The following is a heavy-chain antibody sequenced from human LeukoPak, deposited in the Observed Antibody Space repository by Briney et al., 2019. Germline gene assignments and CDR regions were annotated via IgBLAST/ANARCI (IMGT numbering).Heavy chain of an antibody. CDR2: FDPEDGET. CDR3: ATDRLQYRTFDY. Sequence: ASVKVSCKVSGYTLTELSMHWVRQAPGKGLEWMGGFDPEDGETIYAQKFQGRATMTEDTSTDTAYMELSSLRSEDMAVYYCATDRLQYRTFDYWGQGTLVTVSS. CDR1: GYTLTELS. J-gene: IGHJ4*02. D-gene: IGHD4-11*01. V-gene: IGHV1-24*01.